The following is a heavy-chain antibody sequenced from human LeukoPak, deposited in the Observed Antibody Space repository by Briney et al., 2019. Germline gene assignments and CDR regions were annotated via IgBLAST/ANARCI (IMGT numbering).Heavy chain of an antibody. D-gene: IGHD3-22*01. CDR3: ARLDYDSSVYHPYNWFDP. CDR2: INHSRST. V-gene: IGHV4-34*01. Sequence: SETLSLTCAVYGGSFSPYYWSWIRQSPDKGLEWIGEINHSRSTNYNPSLKSRVTMSVDTSKNQFSLKLTSVTAADTALYYCARLDYDSSVYHPYNWFDPWGQGILVTVSS. CDR1: GGSFSPYY. J-gene: IGHJ5*02.